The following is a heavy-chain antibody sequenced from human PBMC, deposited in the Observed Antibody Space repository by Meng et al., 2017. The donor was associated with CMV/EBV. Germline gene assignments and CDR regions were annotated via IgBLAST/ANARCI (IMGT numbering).Heavy chain of an antibody. CDR3: ATARVDCSSTSCYTYYFDY. CDR2: FDPEDGET. CDR1: GFTFSSYW. D-gene: IGHD2-2*02. J-gene: IGHJ4*02. Sequence: GESLKISCGTSGFTFSSYWMSWVRQAPGKGLEWMGGFDPEDGETIYAQKFQGRVTMTEDTSTDTAYMELSSLRSEDTAVYYCATARVDCSSTSCYTYYFDYWGQGTLVTVSS. V-gene: IGHV1-24*01.